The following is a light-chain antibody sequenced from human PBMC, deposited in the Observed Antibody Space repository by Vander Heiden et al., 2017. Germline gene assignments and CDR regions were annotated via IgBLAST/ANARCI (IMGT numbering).Light chain of an antibody. Sequence: QSALTQPASVSGSPGQSITISCTGTSSDVGGYNDVSWYQQHPGKAPKVMIYDVSNRPSGVSNRFSGSKSGNTASLTISGLQAEDEADYYCTSYTSRTTWVFGGGTKLTVL. CDR3: TSYTSRTTWV. V-gene: IGLV2-14*03. J-gene: IGLJ2*01. CDR2: DVS. CDR1: SSDVGGYND.